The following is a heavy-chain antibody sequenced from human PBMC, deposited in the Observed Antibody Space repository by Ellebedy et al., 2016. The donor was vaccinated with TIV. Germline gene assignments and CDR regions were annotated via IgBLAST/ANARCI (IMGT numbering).Heavy chain of an antibody. CDR3: AREEEPVGGWYYNDMDV. CDR1: GYTFTTYY. J-gene: IGHJ6*02. CDR2: FNPSGGST. Sequence: AASVKVSCKASGYTFTTYYIHWVRQAPGQGLEWMVVFNPSGGSTSYAQTFQGRVNMTRDTSTSTAYMELSNLRSEDTAVYYCAREEEPVGGWYYNDMDVWGQGTTVTVSS. V-gene: IGHV1-46*01. D-gene: IGHD1-14*01.